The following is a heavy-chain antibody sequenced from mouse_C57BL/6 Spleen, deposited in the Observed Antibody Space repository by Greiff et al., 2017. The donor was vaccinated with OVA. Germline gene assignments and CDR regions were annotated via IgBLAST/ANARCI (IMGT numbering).Heavy chain of an antibody. D-gene: IGHD3-2*02. CDR2: IYPGSGNT. V-gene: IGHV1-76*01. CDR1: GYTFTDYY. CDR3: ARDSSWAMDY. Sequence: VHLVESGAELVRPGASVKLSCKASGYTFTDYYINWVKQRPGQGLEWIARIYPGSGNTYYNEKFKGKATLTAEKSSSTAYMQLSSLTSEDSAVYFCARDSSWAMDYWGQGTSVTVSS. J-gene: IGHJ4*01.